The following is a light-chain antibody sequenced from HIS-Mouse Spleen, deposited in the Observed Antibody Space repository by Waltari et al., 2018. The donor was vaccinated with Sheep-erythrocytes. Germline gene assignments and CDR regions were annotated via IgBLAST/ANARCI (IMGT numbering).Light chain of an antibody. CDR1: QSISSY. CDR3: QQSYSTPYT. J-gene: IGKJ2*01. V-gene: IGKV1-39*01. Sequence: DIQMTQSPSSLSASVGDRVTITCRASQSISSYLNWYQQKPGKAPKLLFYAASSLQSGGPSRFSGSGSGTDFTLTISSLQPEDFATYYCQQSYSTPYTFGQGTKLEIK. CDR2: AAS.